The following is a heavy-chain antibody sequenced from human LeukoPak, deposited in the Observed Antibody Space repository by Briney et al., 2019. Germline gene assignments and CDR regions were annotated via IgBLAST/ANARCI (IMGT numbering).Heavy chain of an antibody. J-gene: IGHJ4*02. CDR1: GFTFSSDA. CDR3: ARSTPGDYTLHLIDS. D-gene: IGHD3-3*01. CDR2: LSHDGTNK. Sequence: GGSLRLSCAASGFTFSSDAMHWVRQAPGKGLEWVAVLSHDGTNKYYADSVKDRFTISRDNSKSILYLQMNSLRAEDTAVYYCARSTPGDYTLHLIDSWGQGTLVTVSS. V-gene: IGHV3-30-3*01.